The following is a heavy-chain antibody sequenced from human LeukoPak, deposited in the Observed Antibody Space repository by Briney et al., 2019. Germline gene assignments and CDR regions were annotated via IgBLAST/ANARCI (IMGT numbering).Heavy chain of an antibody. D-gene: IGHD6-13*01. V-gene: IGHV4-61*08. CDR3: ARRVYSSSWSYYFDY. CDR2: IYYSGST. CDR1: GGSISSGDYY. J-gene: IGHJ4*02. Sequence: TLSLTCTVSGGSISSGDYYWSWIRQPPGKGLEWIGYIYYSGSTSYNPSLKSRVTISVDTSKNQFSLKLSSVTAADTAVYYCARRVYSSSWSYYFDYWGQGALVTVSS.